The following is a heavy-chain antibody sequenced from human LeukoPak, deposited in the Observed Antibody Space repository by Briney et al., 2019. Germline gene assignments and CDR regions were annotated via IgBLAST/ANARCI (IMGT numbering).Heavy chain of an antibody. J-gene: IGHJ4*02. V-gene: IGHV4-39*01. D-gene: IGHD6-25*01. CDR3: ARQLPTAAADTRGYFDY. CDR1: GGSISTISSSTYS. Sequence: SETLSLTCTVSGGSISTISSSTYSWGWIRQAPGKGLEWIGSLFYGENSHYNPSLKSRATLSVDTSNNQFSLKLTSLTAADAAVYFCARQLPTAAADTRGYFDYWGQGTVVTVSS. CDR2: LFYGENS.